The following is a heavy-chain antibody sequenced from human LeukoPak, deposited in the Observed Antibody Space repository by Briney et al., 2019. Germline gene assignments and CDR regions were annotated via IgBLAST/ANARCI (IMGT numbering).Heavy chain of an antibody. Sequence: GGSLRLSCVASRFSFSSYWMAWVRQAPGKGPEWVANIKEDGSAKYYVDSVKGRFTISRDNSNNALYLQMNSLRAEDMAVFYCAKDRWTGFSAIDSWGQGTLVTVSS. CDR2: IKEDGSAK. V-gene: IGHV3-7*01. CDR3: AKDRWTGFSAIDS. CDR1: RFSFSSYW. D-gene: IGHD3/OR15-3a*01. J-gene: IGHJ4*02.